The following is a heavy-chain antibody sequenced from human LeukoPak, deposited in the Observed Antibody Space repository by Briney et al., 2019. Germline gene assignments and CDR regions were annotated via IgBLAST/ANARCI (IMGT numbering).Heavy chain of an antibody. CDR3: VRGLCGGDCYFDYFDY. V-gene: IGHV3-7*01. J-gene: IGHJ4*02. CDR1: TFTFSDPY. Sequence: SGGSLRLSCVVSTFTFSDPYMDWVRQVAGKGLEWVANIKQDGSEKYYVDSVKGRFTISRDNAKNSLYLQMNSLRAEDTAVYYCVRGLCGGDCYFDYFDYWGQGTLVTVSS. D-gene: IGHD2-21*02. CDR2: IKQDGSEK.